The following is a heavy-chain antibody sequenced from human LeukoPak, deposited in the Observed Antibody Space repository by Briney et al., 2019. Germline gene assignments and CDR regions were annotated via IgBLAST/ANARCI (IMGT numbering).Heavy chain of an antibody. Sequence: GGSLRLSCAASGFTFSSYWMSWVRQAPGKGLEWVANIKQDGSEKYYVDSVKGRFTISRDNAKNSLYLQMNSLRAEDTAVYYCARDPILGIRVYGENPGYFDYWGQGTLVTVSS. V-gene: IGHV3-7*01. CDR2: IKQDGSEK. CDR1: GFTFSSYW. J-gene: IGHJ4*02. CDR3: ARDPILGIRVYGENPGYFDY. D-gene: IGHD4-17*01.